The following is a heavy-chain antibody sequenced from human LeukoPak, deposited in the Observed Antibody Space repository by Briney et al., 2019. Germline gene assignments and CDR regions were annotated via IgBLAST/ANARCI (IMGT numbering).Heavy chain of an antibody. CDR1: GFTFSGYW. CDR3: ARAEDCSSTSCPRAFDI. J-gene: IGHJ3*02. Sequence: GGSLRLSCAASGFTFSGYWMHWVRQAPGKGLVWVSRINTDGSNTNYADSVKGRFTVSRDNAENTLYLQMNSLRAEDTAVYYCARAEDCSSTSCPRAFDIWGQGTMVTVSS. D-gene: IGHD2-2*01. V-gene: IGHV3-74*01. CDR2: INTDGSNT.